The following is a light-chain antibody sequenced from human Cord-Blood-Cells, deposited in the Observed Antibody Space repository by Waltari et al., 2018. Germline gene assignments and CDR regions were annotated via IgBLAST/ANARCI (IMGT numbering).Light chain of an antibody. CDR3: MQALQTPVT. V-gene: IGKV2-28*01. CDR2: LGS. CDR1: QSLLHSNGYNY. J-gene: IGKJ3*01. Sequence: DIVMTQSPPSLPVTPGEPASISCRSSQSLLHSNGYNYLDWDLQKPGQSRQLLIYLGSNRASGVPDRFRGSGSGTDFTLKISRVEAEDVGVYYCMQALQTPVTFGPGTKVDIK.